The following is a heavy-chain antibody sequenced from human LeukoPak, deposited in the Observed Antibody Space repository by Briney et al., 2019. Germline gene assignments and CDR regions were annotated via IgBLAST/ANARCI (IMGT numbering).Heavy chain of an antibody. CDR2: ISSSGSTI. J-gene: IGHJ1*01. CDR3: ASPGSYSHTEYFQH. Sequence: GGSLRLSCAASGFTFSDYYMSWIRQAPGKGLEWVSYISSSGSTIYYADSVKGRFTISRDNAKNSLYLQMNSLRAEDTAVYYCASPGSYSHTEYFQHWGQGTLVTVSS. D-gene: IGHD1-26*01. CDR1: GFTFSDYY. V-gene: IGHV3-11*01.